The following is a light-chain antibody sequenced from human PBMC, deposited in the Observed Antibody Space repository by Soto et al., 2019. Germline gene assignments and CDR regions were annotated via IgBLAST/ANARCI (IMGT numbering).Light chain of an antibody. V-gene: IGKV1-39*01. CDR1: QSISSN. J-gene: IGKJ3*01. CDR3: RQSYSTPIFT. CDR2: GAS. Sequence: DIQMTQSPSSLSASVGDRVTITCRASQSISSNLNWYQQKPGKAPKLLIYGASNLETGVVSRFSGSGAATDVTLTISSLQPEDFATYYCRQSYSTPIFTFGPGTKVNV.